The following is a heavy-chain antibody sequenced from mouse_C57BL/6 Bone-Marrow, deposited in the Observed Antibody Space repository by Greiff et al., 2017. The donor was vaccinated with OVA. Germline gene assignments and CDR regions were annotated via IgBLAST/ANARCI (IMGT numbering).Heavy chain of an antibody. D-gene: IGHD1-1*01. J-gene: IGHJ4*01. V-gene: IGHV5-9-1*02. CDR2: ISSGGDYI. CDR1: GFTFSSYA. Sequence: EVKLMESGEGLVKPGGSLKLSCAASGFTFSSYAMSWVRQTPEKRLEWVAYISSGGDYIYYADTVKGRFTISRDNARNTLYLQMSSLKSEDTAMYYCTRDGYYGSRAMDYWGQGTSVTVSS. CDR3: TRDGYYGSRAMDY.